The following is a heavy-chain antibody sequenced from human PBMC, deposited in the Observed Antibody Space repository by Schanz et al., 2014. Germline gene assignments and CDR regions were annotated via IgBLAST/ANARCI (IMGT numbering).Heavy chain of an antibody. D-gene: IGHD5-12*01. CDR3: ARKVVATIGGYYDN. Sequence: EVQLVQSGGGLVQPGGSLRLSCAASGFTFSSHWMHWVRQDPGKGLVWVARINSVGSNTDYADSVRGRFTISRDNAENTLFLQMNSLRAKDTAVYYCARKVVATIGGYYDNWGQGTLVIVSS. CDR2: INSVGSNT. CDR1: GFTFSSHW. J-gene: IGHJ4*02. V-gene: IGHV3-74*01.